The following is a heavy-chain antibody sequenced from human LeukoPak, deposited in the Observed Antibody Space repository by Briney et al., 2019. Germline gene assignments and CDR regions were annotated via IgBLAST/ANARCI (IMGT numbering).Heavy chain of an antibody. D-gene: IGHD4-4*01. CDR3: ARMTTVTRDAFDI. Sequence: SETLSLICTVSGGSISSYYWSWIRQPAGKGLEWIGRIYTSGGTNYNPSLKSRVTMSVDTSKNRFSLKLSSVTAADTAVYYCARMTTVTRDAFDIWGQGTMVTVSS. V-gene: IGHV4-4*07. J-gene: IGHJ3*02. CDR2: IYTSGGT. CDR1: GGSISSYY.